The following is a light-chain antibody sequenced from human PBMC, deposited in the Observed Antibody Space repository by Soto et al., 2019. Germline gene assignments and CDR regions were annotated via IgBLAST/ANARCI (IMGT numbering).Light chain of an antibody. CDR2: YDS. V-gene: IGLV3-21*04. CDR1: NIGSKS. Sequence: SYELTQPPSVSVAPGKTARITCGGNNIGSKSVHWYQQKPGQAPVLVIYYDSDRPSGIPERFSGSNSGNTATLTISRVEAGDEADYYCQVWDSSSDHRIVVFGGGTKLTVL. CDR3: QVWDSSSDHRIVV. J-gene: IGLJ2*01.